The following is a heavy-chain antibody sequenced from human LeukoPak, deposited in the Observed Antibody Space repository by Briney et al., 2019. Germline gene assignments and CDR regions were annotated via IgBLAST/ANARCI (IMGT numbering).Heavy chain of an antibody. CDR3: ARGMGSGSCWATFDY. CDR1: GDSISSYF. V-gene: IGHV4-59*08. D-gene: IGHD1-26*01. J-gene: IGHJ4*02. Sequence: KPSETLSLTCTVSGDSISSYFWSWSRQPPGGSLGWGWYIYYSGSTNYNPSLKSRVTISVDTSKNQFSLKLSSVTAADTAVYYCARGMGSGSCWATFDYWGQGTLVTVSS. CDR2: IYYSGST.